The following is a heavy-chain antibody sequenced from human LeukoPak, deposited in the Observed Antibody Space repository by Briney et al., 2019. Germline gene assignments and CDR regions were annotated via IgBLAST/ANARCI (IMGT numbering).Heavy chain of an antibody. J-gene: IGHJ4*02. CDR2: INPNSGGT. V-gene: IGHV1-2*02. CDR3: AREKSTMYFDY. CDR1: GYTFAGYY. D-gene: IGHD5-24*01. Sequence: EASVKVSCKASGYTFAGYYMHWVRQAPGQGLEWMGWINPNSGGTNYAQKFQGRVTMTRDTSISTAYMELSRLRSEDTAVYYCAREKSTMYFDYWGQGTLVTVSS.